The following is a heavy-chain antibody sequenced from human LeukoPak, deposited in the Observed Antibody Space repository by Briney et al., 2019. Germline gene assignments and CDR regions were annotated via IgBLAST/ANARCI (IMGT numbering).Heavy chain of an antibody. CDR3: ARDEGGYDYPYNWFDP. CDR2: ISSSSSTI. J-gene: IGHJ5*02. Sequence: GGSLRLSCAASGFTFSDYYMSWIRQAPGKGLEWVSYISSSSSTIYYADSVKGRFTISRDNAKNSLYLQMNSLRAEDTAVYYCARDEGGYDYPYNWFDPWGQGTLVTVSS. D-gene: IGHD5-12*01. V-gene: IGHV3-11*01. CDR1: GFTFSDYY.